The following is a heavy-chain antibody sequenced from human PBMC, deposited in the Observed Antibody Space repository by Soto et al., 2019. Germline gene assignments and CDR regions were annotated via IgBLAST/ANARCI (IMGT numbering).Heavy chain of an antibody. V-gene: IGHV1-2*04. CDR2: INPNSGGT. Sequence: ASVKVSCKASGYTFTGYYMHWVRQAPGQGLEWMGWINPNSGGTNYAQKFQGWVTMTRDTSISTAYMELSRLRSDDTAVYYCARDKVVVAVTGQYYYYYGMDVWGQGTTVTVSS. CDR1: GYTFTGYY. J-gene: IGHJ6*02. CDR3: ARDKVVVAVTGQYYYYYGMDV. D-gene: IGHD2-15*01.